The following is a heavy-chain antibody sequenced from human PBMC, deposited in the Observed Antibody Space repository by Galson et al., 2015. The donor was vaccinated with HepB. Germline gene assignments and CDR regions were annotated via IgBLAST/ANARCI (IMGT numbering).Heavy chain of an antibody. CDR1: GCTFTSYD. CDR3: ARAKWQQLDLGYYYYYYMDV. D-gene: IGHD6-13*01. CDR2: MNLNSGNT. J-gene: IGHJ6*03. Sequence: SVKVSCKASGCTFTSYDINWVRQATGQGLEWMGWMNLNSGNTGYAQKFQGRVTMTRNTSISTAYMELSSLRSEDTAVYYCARAKWQQLDLGYYYYYYMDVWGKGTTVTVSS. V-gene: IGHV1-8*01.